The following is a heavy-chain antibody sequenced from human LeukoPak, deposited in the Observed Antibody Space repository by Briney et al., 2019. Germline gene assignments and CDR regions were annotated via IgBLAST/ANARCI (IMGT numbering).Heavy chain of an antibody. CDR2: INHSGST. CDR1: GGSFSGYY. J-gene: IGHJ4*02. V-gene: IGHV4-34*01. CDR3: ARRGGSSWYWWVY. D-gene: IGHD6-13*01. Sequence: SSETLSLTCAVYGGSFSGYYWSWIRQPPGKGLEWIGEINHSGSTNYNPSLKSRVTISVDTSKNQFSLKLSSVTAADTAVYYCARRGGSSWYWWVYWGQGTLVTVSS.